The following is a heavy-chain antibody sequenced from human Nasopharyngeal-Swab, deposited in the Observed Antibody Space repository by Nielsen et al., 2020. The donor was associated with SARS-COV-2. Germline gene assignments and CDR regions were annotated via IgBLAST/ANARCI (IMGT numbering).Heavy chain of an antibody. J-gene: IGHJ6*02. CDR1: GFTFRSYS. Sequence: GESLKLSCAASGFTFRSYSMNLVRQAPGKGLEWVSSISSSSSYIYYADSVKGRFTISRDNAKNSLYLQMNSLRAEDTAVYYCARENYDVWSGYLDYYYYYGMDVWGQGTTVTVSS. CDR2: ISSSSSYI. CDR3: ARENYDVWSGYLDYYYYYGMDV. D-gene: IGHD3-3*01. V-gene: IGHV3-21*01.